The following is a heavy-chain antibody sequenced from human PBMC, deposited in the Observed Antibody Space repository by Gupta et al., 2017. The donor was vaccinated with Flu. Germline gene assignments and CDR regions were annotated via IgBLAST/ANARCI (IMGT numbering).Heavy chain of an antibody. CDR1: GFTFSSYE. CDR3: ARVYSSSSFGY. Sequence: EVQLVESGGGLVQPGGSLRLSCAASGFTFSSYEMNWVRKAPGKGLEWVSYISSRGSTIYYADSVKGRFTISRDNAKNSLDLQMNSLRAEDTAVYYCARVYSSSSFGYWGQGTLVTVSS. D-gene: IGHD6-6*01. V-gene: IGHV3-48*03. CDR2: ISSRGSTI. J-gene: IGHJ4*02.